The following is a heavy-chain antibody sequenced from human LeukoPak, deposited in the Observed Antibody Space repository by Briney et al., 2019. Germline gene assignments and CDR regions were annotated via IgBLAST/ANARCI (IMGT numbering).Heavy chain of an antibody. CDR3: VRDSLAFYDSSTSYGFFDY. CDR2: ISTYNGNT. Sequence: GASVKVSCKASGYTFTTYGISWVRQAPGQGREWMGWISTYNGNTNYAQRFQGRVTMTTDTSTSPAYMELRSLRSDDTTVYYCVRDSLAFYDSSTSYGFFDYWGQGTLVTVSS. D-gene: IGHD3-22*01. CDR1: GYTFTTYG. J-gene: IGHJ4*02. V-gene: IGHV1-18*01.